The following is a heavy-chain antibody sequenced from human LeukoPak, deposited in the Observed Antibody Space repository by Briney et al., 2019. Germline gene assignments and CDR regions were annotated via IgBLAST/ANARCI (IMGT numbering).Heavy chain of an antibody. CDR2: INPSGGST. CDR1: GYTFTSYY. V-gene: IGHV1-46*01. CDR3: ASAAVAGGDYFDY. J-gene: IGHJ4*02. Sequence: ASVKVSCKASGYTFTSYYMHWVRQAPGQGLEWMGIINPSGGSTSYAQKFQGRVTVTRDTSTSTVYMELSSLRSEDTAVYYCASAAVAGGDYFDYWGQGTLVTVSS. D-gene: IGHD6-19*01.